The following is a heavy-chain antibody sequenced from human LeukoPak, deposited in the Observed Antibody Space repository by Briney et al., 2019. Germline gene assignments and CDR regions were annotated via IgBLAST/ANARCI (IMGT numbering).Heavy chain of an antibody. J-gene: IGHJ3*02. V-gene: IGHV4-39*01. CDR2: IYYSGST. CDR3: ARRRTYYDSSGYSSDAFDI. Sequence: SETLSLTCTVSGGSISSSSYYWGWIRQPPGKGLEWIGNIYYSGSTYYNPSLKSRITISVDTSKNQFSLKLNSVTAADTAVYYCARRRTYYDSSGYSSDAFDIWGQGTMVTVSS. D-gene: IGHD3-22*01. CDR1: GGSISSSSYY.